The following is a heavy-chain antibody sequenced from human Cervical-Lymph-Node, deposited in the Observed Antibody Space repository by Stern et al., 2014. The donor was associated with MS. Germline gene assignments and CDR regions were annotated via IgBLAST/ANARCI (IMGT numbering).Heavy chain of an antibody. CDR2: VLPIFGIA. J-gene: IGHJ5*02. CDR3: ARQIVVVPAAIEYNWFDP. Sequence: VQLVESGAEVKKPGSSVKVSCKASGGTFSSYAISWVRQAPGQGLEWLGGVLPIFGIANYAQKFQGRVTITADQSTRTAYMELSSLRSEDPAVYYCARQIVVVPAAIEYNWFDPWGQGTLVTVSS. V-gene: IGHV1-69*17. D-gene: IGHD2-2*01. CDR1: GGTFSSYA.